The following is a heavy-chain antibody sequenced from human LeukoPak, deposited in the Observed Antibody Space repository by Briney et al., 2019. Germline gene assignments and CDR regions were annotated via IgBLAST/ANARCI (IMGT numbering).Heavy chain of an antibody. CDR3: AKDARLYGDYVPYFDY. CDR1: GFTFSSYS. V-gene: IGHV3-21*01. Sequence: PGGSLRLSCAASGFTFSSYSMNWVRQAPGKGLEWVSSISSSSSYIYYADSVKGRFTISRDNAKNSLYLQMNSLRAEDTAVYYCAKDARLYGDYVPYFDYWGQGTLVTVSS. CDR2: ISSSSSYI. J-gene: IGHJ4*02. D-gene: IGHD4-17*01.